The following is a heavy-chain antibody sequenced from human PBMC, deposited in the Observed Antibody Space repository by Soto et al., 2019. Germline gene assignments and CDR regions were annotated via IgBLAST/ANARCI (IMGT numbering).Heavy chain of an antibody. CDR1: GFIFSSYA. V-gene: IGHV3-23*01. Sequence: EVQLMDSGGGLVQPGGSLRLSCAASGFIFSSYAMSWVRQAPGKGLEWVSAIASSGEDTYYADSVRGRFTISRDNSKNTLYLQMKSLRAEDTAVYYCARDWGYCSSTACVRMDYWGQGTLVTVSS. CDR2: IASSGEDT. CDR3: ARDWGYCSSTACVRMDY. D-gene: IGHD2-2*01. J-gene: IGHJ4*02.